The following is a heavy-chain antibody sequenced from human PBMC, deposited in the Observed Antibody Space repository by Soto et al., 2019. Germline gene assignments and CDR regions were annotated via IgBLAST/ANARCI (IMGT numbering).Heavy chain of an antibody. CDR3: ARGQGTRENWFDP. CDR1: GASISGFY. Sequence: PSETLSLTCTVSGASISGFYWSWIRKSAGKGLEWIGRIYATGTTDYNPSLKSRVMMSVDTSKKQFSLKLSSVTAADTVVYYCARGQGTRENWFDPWGQGTLVTVSS. V-gene: IGHV4-4*07. J-gene: IGHJ5*02. CDR2: IYATGTT. D-gene: IGHD3-10*01.